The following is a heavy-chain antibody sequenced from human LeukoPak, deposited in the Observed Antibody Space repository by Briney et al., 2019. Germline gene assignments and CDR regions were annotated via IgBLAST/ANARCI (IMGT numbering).Heavy chain of an antibody. D-gene: IGHD6-19*01. Sequence: PSETLSLTCTVSGGSISSSSYYGGWIRQPPGKGLEWIGSIYYSGSTYYNPSLKSRVTISVDTSKNQFSLKLSSVTAADTAVYYCARLKVAGSDFDYWGQGTLVTVSS. J-gene: IGHJ4*02. CDR2: IYYSGST. CDR3: ARLKVAGSDFDY. CDR1: GGSISSSSYY. V-gene: IGHV4-39*01.